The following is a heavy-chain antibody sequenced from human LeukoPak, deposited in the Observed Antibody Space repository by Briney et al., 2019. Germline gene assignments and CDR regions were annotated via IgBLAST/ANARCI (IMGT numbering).Heavy chain of an antibody. CDR1: GGSISSYY. CDR2: IYTSGST. Sequence: PSETLSLTCTVSGGSISSYYWSWIRQPAGKGLEWIGRIYTSGSTNYNPSLKSRVTMSVDTSKNQFSLHLRSVTAADTAIYFCARDSDSSEALDSWGQGTLVTVSS. V-gene: IGHV4-4*07. CDR3: ARDSDSSEALDS. J-gene: IGHJ5*01. D-gene: IGHD6-6*01.